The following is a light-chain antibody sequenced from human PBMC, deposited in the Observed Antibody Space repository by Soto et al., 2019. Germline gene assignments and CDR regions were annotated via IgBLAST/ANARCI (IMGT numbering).Light chain of an antibody. Sequence: QSALTQPASVSGSPGQSITISCTGTGSDVGRYNLVSWYQQHPGKAPKLVIYEDNKRPAGTSSRFSGSKSANTASLTVSGLQAEDEADYYCCSYAGGNNWVFGGGTKVTVL. V-gene: IGLV2-23*01. CDR3: CSYAGGNNWV. CDR2: EDN. CDR1: GSDVGRYNL. J-gene: IGLJ3*02.